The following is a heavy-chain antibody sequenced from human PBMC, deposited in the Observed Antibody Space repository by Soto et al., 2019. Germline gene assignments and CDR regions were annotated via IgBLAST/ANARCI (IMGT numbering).Heavy chain of an antibody. J-gene: IGHJ4*02. CDR3: ARGNNDFWSGYYPLFIDY. CDR2: IYYSGST. Sequence: SETLSLTCTVSGGSISSGGYYWSWIRQHPGKGLEWIGYIYYSGSTYYNPSLKSRVTISVDTSKNQFSLKLSSVTAADTAVYYCARGNNDFWSGYYPLFIDYWGQGTLVTVSS. CDR1: GGSISSGGYY. V-gene: IGHV4-31*03. D-gene: IGHD3-3*01.